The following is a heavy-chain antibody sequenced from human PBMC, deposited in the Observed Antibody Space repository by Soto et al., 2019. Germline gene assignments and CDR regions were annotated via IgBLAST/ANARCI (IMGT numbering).Heavy chain of an antibody. Sequence: SVKVSCKASGGTFSSYAISWVRQAPGQGLEWMGGIIPIFGTANYAQKFQGRVTITADESTSTAYMELSSLRSEDTAVYYCARVGCISTSCYFFYYYYGMDVWGQGTTVTVSS. J-gene: IGHJ6*02. CDR2: IIPIFGTA. CDR3: ARVGCISTSCYFFYYYYGMDV. D-gene: IGHD2-2*01. V-gene: IGHV1-69*13. CDR1: GGTFSSYA.